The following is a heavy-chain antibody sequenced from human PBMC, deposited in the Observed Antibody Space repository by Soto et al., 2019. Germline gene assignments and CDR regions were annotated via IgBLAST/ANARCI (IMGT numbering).Heavy chain of an antibody. J-gene: IGHJ4*02. CDR3: AGDFSGSYRINYDY. D-gene: IGHD1-26*01. Sequence: APVKVSCKASGYTFTSYGISRVRQAPGQGPERMGWISAYTGTTNYAQKLQGRATMPTATSTSTAYMELRRLRSDHTAVYYFAGDFSGSYRINYDYPAQGTLDAVSS. CDR2: ISAYTGTT. CDR1: GYTFTSYG. V-gene: IGHV1-18*01.